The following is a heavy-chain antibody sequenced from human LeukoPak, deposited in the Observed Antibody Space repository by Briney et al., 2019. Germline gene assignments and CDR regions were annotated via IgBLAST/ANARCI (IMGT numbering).Heavy chain of an antibody. CDR2: INHSGST. Sequence: SETLSLTCAVYGGSFSGCYWSWIRQPPGKGLEWIGEINHSGSTNYNPSLKSRVTISVDTSKNQFSLKLSSVTAADTAVYYCAREEGVPAANWYFDLWGRGTLVTVSS. V-gene: IGHV4-34*01. D-gene: IGHD2-2*01. J-gene: IGHJ2*01. CDR1: GGSFSGCY. CDR3: AREEGVPAANWYFDL.